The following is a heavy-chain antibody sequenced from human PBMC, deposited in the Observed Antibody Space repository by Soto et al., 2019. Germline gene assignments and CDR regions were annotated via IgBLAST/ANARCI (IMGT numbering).Heavy chain of an antibody. D-gene: IGHD1-1*01. Sequence: QVQLVQSGAEVRKPGSSVRVSCKASGGTFNSQAISWLRQAPGQGLEWMGGIIPIFATTVYAQKFQGRVTITSDELTTAYMELSSLRSEDQSVYYCVRNWMSSYTPGRPRKKDYYYYGLDIWGHGTTVTVSS. CDR1: GGTFNSQA. CDR2: IIPIFATT. CDR3: VRNWMSSYTPGRPRKKDYYYYGLDI. V-gene: IGHV1-69*01. J-gene: IGHJ6*02.